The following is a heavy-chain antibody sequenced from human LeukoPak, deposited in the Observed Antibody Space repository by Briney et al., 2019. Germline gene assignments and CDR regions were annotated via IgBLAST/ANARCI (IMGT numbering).Heavy chain of an antibody. CDR1: GFTFSSYA. J-gene: IGHJ4*02. V-gene: IGHV3-21*01. Sequence: GGSLRLSCAASGFTFSSYAMSWVRPAPGKGLEWVSSISSSRTYRYYADSLKGRFTISRDNAKNSLDLQMNTLRAEDTAVYYCARGSMAYDYWGQGTLVTVSS. CDR3: ARGSMAYDY. CDR2: ISSSRTYR. D-gene: IGHD2/OR15-2a*01.